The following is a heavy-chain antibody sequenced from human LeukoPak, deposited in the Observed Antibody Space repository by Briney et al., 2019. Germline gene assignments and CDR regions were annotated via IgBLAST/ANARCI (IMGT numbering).Heavy chain of an antibody. CDR2: INNSGVT. D-gene: IGHD3-10*01. J-gene: IGHJ5*02. CDR1: NGPFSGYY. CDR3: ARGGTTYDYGSGTSP. V-gene: IGHV4-34*01. Sequence: PSETLPLTCAVHNGPFSGYYCTWIHQAPGKGLEWIGEINNSGVTYYNPPLETRATLARHTSNILFLLQLKSVSAADTAVYYCARGGTTYDYGSGTSPWGQGTLVIVSS.